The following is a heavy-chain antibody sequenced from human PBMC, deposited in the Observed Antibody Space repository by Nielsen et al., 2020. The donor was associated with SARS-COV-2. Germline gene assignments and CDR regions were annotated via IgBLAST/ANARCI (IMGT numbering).Heavy chain of an antibody. D-gene: IGHD3-10*01. V-gene: IGHV1-46*01. CDR3: ASSYYYGSGSYRPFDY. CDR2: INPTGGST. J-gene: IGHJ4*02. CDR1: GYIFTSYY. Sequence: ASVKVSCKAFGYIFTSYYMHWVRQAPGQGLEWMGIINPTGGSTSYAQKSQGRVTMTRDTSTSTVYMELSSLRSEDTAVYYCASSYYYGSGSYRPFDYWGQGTLVTVSS.